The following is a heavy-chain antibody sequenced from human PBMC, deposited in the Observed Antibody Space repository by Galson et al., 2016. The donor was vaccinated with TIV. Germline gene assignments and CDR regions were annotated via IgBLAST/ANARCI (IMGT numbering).Heavy chain of an antibody. J-gene: IGHJ3*02. CDR1: GGSISGSAFS. V-gene: IGHV4-30-2*01. CDR2: IYQTGSS. CDR3: TRGDWPGVSDAKQAFDI. D-gene: IGHD3-9*01. Sequence: TLSLTCTVSGGSISGSAFSWSWIRQPPGKGLEWIGYIYQTGSSYYNPSLMSLKSRVTISLDRSKNHVYLKVKSVTAADTAVYYCTRGDWPGVSDAKQAFDIWGQGTMVAVSS.